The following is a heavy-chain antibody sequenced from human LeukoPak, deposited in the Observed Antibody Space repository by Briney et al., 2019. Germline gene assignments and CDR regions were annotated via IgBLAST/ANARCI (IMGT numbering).Heavy chain of an antibody. J-gene: IGHJ4*02. V-gene: IGHV4-39*02. CDR1: GASISSSDYS. D-gene: IGHD3-10*01. Sequence: SETLSLTCSVSGASISSSDYSWGWIRQPPGKGLEWIGTIKYTGSTSYNPSLKSRVTISVDRSKNHFSLKPSSVTAADTAVYYCARMNYYGSGSLDYWGQGTLVTVSS. CDR3: ARMNYYGSGSLDY. CDR2: IKYTGST.